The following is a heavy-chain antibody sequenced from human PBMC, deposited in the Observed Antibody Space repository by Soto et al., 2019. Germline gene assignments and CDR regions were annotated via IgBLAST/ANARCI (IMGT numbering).Heavy chain of an antibody. CDR3: AGGGVRGVITRTRDYYGMDV. J-gene: IGHJ6*02. CDR2: IYPGDSDT. Sequence: PGDSLKISCXGSGYSFTSYWIGWVRQMPGKGLEWMGIIYPGDSDTRYSPSFQGQVTISADKSISTAYLQWSSLKASDTAMYYCAGGGVRGVITRTRDYYGMDVWGQGTTVTVSS. CDR1: GYSFTSYW. V-gene: IGHV5-51*01. D-gene: IGHD3-10*01.